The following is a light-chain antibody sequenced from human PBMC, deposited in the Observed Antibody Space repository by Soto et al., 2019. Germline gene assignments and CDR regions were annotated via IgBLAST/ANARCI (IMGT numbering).Light chain of an antibody. J-gene: IGLJ3*02. CDR1: SSDVGSYNY. CDR2: DVS. Sequence: QSVLTQPRSVSGSPGESVTISCSGTSSDVGSYNYVSWYKQYPGKAPKVMIYDVSERPSEVPVRFSGSKSGNTASLTISGLQAEDEAEYFCCSYSGSDSLLFGGGTKLTVL. V-gene: IGLV2-11*01. CDR3: CSYSGSDSLL.